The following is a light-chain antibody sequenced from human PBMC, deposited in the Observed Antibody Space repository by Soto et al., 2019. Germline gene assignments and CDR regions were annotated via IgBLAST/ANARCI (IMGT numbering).Light chain of an antibody. Sequence: DIQLTQSPSFLSASVGDRVTITCRASQGISSYLAWYQQKPGKAPKLLIHGGSILQSGVPPRFSGSGSGTEFTLTISSLQPDDFATYYCQHYNSYSEAFGQGTKVDIK. CDR1: QGISSY. CDR2: GGS. J-gene: IGKJ1*01. V-gene: IGKV1-9*01. CDR3: QHYNSYSEA.